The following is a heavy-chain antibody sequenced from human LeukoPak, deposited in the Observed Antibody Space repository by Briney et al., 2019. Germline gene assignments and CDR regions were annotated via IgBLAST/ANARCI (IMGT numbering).Heavy chain of an antibody. Sequence: GGSLRLSCAASGFTFSSYGMHWVRQAPGKGLEWVAVIWYDGSNKYYADSVKGRFTISRDNSKNTLYLQMNSLRAEDTAVYYCARVPRFSDYFDYWGQGTLVTVPS. CDR1: GFTFSSYG. D-gene: IGHD3-3*01. CDR3: ARVPRFSDYFDY. CDR2: IWYDGSNK. J-gene: IGHJ4*02. V-gene: IGHV3-33*01.